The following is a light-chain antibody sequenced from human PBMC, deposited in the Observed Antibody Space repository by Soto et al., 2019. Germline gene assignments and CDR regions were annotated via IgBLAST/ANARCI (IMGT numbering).Light chain of an antibody. CDR2: DAS. V-gene: IGKV3-11*01. CDR3: QQRSNWPPT. CDR1: QSIGLA. Sequence: IVLTQSPATLSLSPWERATLSCRASQSIGLAIAWYQHKPGQAPRLLIFDASQRATGIPARFRGSGSGTDFTLTISSLEPEDFAVYYCQQRSNWPPTFGQGTKVDIK. J-gene: IGKJ1*01.